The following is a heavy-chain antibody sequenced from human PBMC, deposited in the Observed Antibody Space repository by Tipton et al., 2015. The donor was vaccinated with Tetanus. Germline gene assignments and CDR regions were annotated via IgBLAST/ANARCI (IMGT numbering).Heavy chain of an antibody. CDR2: IYESGDT. D-gene: IGHD2-21*02. CDR1: GGSIRGGTFY. J-gene: IGHJ4*02. V-gene: IGHV4-39*01. Sequence: TLSLTCTVSGGSIRGGTFYWGWIRQPPGKGLEWIGSIYESGDTYYIPSLKSRVTISVDTSKNQFSLNLNSMAAADTGVYYGAGHQSVDFTPFVYWGQGNLVTVSS. CDR3: AGHQSVDFTPFVY.